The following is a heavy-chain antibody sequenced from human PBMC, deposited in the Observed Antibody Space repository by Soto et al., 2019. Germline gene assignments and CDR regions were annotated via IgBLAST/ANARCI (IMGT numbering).Heavy chain of an antibody. V-gene: IGHV5-51*01. Sequence: GESLKISCQGSGYSFATYWIGWVRLMPGKGLEWMGIIYPGDSDIRYNPSFQGHVTISADKSISTAYLQWSSLEASDTATYYCARRRYYDSGSTAGAFEIWGQGTLVTVSS. CDR3: ARRRYYDSGSTAGAFEI. CDR1: GYSFATYW. J-gene: IGHJ3*02. CDR2: IYPGDSDI. D-gene: IGHD3-10*01.